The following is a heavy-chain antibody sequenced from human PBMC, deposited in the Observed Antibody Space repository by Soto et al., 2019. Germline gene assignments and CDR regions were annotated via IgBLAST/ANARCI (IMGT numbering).Heavy chain of an antibody. CDR1: GFTFSNAW. V-gene: IGHV3-15*01. Sequence: EVQLVESGGGLVKPGGSLRLSCAASGFTFSNAWMSWVRQAPGKGLEWVARIKSKTDGGTTDYAAPVKGRFTISRDDSRDTVYLQMNSLNTGGTAVYYCTTMGKVSWGQGTLVTVSS. J-gene: IGHJ5*02. CDR3: TTMGKVS. D-gene: IGHD7-27*01. CDR2: IKSKTDGGTT.